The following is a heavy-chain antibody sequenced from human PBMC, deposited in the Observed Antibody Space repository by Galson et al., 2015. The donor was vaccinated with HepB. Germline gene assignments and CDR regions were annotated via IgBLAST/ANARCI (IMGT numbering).Heavy chain of an antibody. CDR1: GYTFSTYG. Sequence: SVKVSCKASGYTFSTYGISWVRLAPGHGLEWMGWISGYSGNTNYAEKYQGRVSVTIDTSTTTAYMELRSLTSDDTALYYCARDSGSGHVGAFDVWGQGTMVTVSS. CDR2: ISGYSGNT. D-gene: IGHD1-26*01. V-gene: IGHV1-18*01. J-gene: IGHJ3*01. CDR3: ARDSGSGHVGAFDV.